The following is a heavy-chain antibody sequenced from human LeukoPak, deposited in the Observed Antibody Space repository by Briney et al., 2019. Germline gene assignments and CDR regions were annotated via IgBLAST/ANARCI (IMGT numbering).Heavy chain of an antibody. CDR2: ISSSGSTI. V-gene: IGHV3-48*03. CDR3: ARDWLPRYCSGGSCYSLPNWFDP. J-gene: IGHJ5*02. Sequence: PGGSLRLSCAASGFTFSSYEMNRVRQAPGKGLEWVSYISSSGSTIYYADSVKGRFTISRDNAKNSLYLQMNSLRAEDTAVYYCARDWLPRYCSGGSCYSLPNWFDPWGQGTLVTVSS. CDR1: GFTFSSYE. D-gene: IGHD2-15*01.